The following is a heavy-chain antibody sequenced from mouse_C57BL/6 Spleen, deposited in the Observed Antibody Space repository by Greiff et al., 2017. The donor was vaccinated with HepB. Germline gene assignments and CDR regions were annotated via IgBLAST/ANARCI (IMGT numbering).Heavy chain of an antibody. V-gene: IGHV1-50*01. CDR1: GYTFTSYW. Sequence: QVQLQQPGAELVKPGASVKLSCKASGYTFTSYWMQWVKQRPGQGLEWIGEIDPSDSYTNYNQKFKGKATLTVDTSSSTAYMQRSSLTSADSAVYYCARGGRYFDVWGTGTTVTVSS. D-gene: IGHD3-1*01. CDR3: ARGGRYFDV. J-gene: IGHJ1*03. CDR2: IDPSDSYT.